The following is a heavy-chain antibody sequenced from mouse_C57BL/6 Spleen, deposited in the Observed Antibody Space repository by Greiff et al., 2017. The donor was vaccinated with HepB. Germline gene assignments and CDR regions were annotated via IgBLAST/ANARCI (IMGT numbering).Heavy chain of an antibody. Sequence: QVQLQQPGAELVKPGASVKVSCKASGYTFTSYWMHWVKQRPGQGLEWIGRIHPSDSDTNYNQKFKGKATLTVDKSSSTAYMQLSSLTSEDSAVYYCAIPHDYDGFAYWGQGTLVTVSA. CDR2: IHPSDSDT. CDR3: AIPHDYDGFAY. J-gene: IGHJ3*01. D-gene: IGHD2-4*01. V-gene: IGHV1-74*01. CDR1: GYTFTSYW.